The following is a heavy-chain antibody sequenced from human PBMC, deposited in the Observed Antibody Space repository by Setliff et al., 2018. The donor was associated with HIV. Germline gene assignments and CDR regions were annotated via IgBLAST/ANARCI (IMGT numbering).Heavy chain of an antibody. J-gene: IGHJ4*02. V-gene: IGHV1-69*13. CDR1: GGTFSNYA. Sequence: GASVKVSCKASGGTFSNYAISWVRQAPGQGLEWMAGFIPMFGIGNYPQKFQGRVTITADESTSTVYMELSSLRSDDTAVYYCARAPRGVGSSSYFDYWGQGALVTVSS. D-gene: IGHD2-2*01. CDR3: ARAPRGVGSSSYFDY. CDR2: FIPMFGIG.